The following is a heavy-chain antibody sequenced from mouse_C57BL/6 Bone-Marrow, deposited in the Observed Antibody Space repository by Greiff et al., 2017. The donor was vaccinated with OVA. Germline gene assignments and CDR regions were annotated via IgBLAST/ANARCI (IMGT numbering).Heavy chain of an antibody. CDR2: ISYDGSN. D-gene: IGHD1-1*01. V-gene: IGHV3-6*01. CDR3: ARAGSSLDY. J-gene: IGHJ2*01. Sequence: ESGPGLVKPSQSLSLTCSVTGYSITSGYYWNWIRQFPGNKLEWMGYISYDGSNNYNPSLKNRISITRDTSKNQFFLKLNSVTTEDTATYYCARAGSSLDYWGQGTTLTVSS. CDR1: GYSITSGYY.